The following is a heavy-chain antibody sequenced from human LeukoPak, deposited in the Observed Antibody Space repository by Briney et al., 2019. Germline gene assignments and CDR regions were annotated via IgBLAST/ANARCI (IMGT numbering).Heavy chain of an antibody. Sequence: SVKVSCKASGYTFTSYGISWVRQAPGQGLEWMGRIIPIFGTANYAQKFQGRVTITTDESTSTAYMELSSLRSEDTAVYYCARGSLPIVVLPAALDDWGQGTLVTVSS. CDR2: IIPIFGTA. J-gene: IGHJ4*02. V-gene: IGHV1-69*05. D-gene: IGHD2-2*01. CDR1: GYTFTSYG. CDR3: ARGSLPIVVLPAALDD.